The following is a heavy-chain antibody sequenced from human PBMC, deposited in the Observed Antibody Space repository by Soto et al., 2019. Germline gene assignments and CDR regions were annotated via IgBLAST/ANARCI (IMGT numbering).Heavy chain of an antibody. CDR3: ATTPPWYSSSWYVPLGFIDYYGMDV. V-gene: IGHV1-24*01. CDR2: FDPEDGET. Sequence: ASVKVSCKVSGYTLTELSMHWVRQAPGKGLEWMGGFDPEDGETIYAQKFQGRATMTEDTSTDTAYMELSSLRSEDTAVYYCATTPPWYSSSWYVPLGFIDYYGMDVWGQGTTVTV. J-gene: IGHJ6*02. D-gene: IGHD6-13*01. CDR1: GYTLTELS.